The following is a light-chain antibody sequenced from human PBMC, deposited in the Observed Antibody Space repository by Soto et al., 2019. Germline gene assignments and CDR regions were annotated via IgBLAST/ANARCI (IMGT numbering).Light chain of an antibody. CDR1: QSVSSNY. V-gene: IGKV3-20*01. CDR2: GAS. Sequence: EIVLTQSPGTLCLSAGESTTLSWRASQSVSSNYLAWYQQKPGQAPRLLIYGASSRATGIPDRFSGSGSGTDFTLAISRLEPEDFAVFYCQQYGSSPRTFGQGTKVDIK. J-gene: IGKJ1*01. CDR3: QQYGSSPRT.